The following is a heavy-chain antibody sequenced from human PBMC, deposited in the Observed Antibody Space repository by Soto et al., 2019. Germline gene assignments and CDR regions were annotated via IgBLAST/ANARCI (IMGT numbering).Heavy chain of an antibody. CDR3: ARSTGYGDSYFDY. V-gene: IGHV4-61*01. D-gene: IGHD4-17*01. CDR2: LYYSGST. J-gene: IGHJ4*02. Sequence: SETLSLTCTVSGGSVNTDNYYWTWIRQPPGKRLEWTGSLYYSGSTNYNPSLKSRVTISVDTSKSQFSLKLTSVTAADTAVYYCARSTGYGDSYFDYWGRGTLVTVSS. CDR1: GGSVNTDNYY.